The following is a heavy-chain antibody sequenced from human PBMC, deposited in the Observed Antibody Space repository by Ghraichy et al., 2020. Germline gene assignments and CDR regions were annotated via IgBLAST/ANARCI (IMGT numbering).Heavy chain of an antibody. Sequence: SETLSLTCAVYGGSFSGYYWSWIRQPPGKGLEWIGEINHSGSTNYNPSLKSRVTISVDTSKNQFSLKLSSVTAADTAVYYCARGRPYCSSTSCYVRRWQQLSDFDYWGQGTLVTVSS. D-gene: IGHD2-2*01. CDR2: INHSGST. CDR3: ARGRPYCSSTSCYVRRWQQLSDFDY. V-gene: IGHV4-34*01. J-gene: IGHJ4*02. CDR1: GGSFSGYY.